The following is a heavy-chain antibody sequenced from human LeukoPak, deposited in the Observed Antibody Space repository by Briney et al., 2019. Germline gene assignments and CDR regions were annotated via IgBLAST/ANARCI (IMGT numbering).Heavy chain of an antibody. Sequence: ASVKVSCKASGGTFSSYAISWVRQAPGQGLEWMGRIIPILGIANYAQKFQGRVAITADKSTSTAYMELRSLRSDDTAVYYCARRQWLRFDNYYYGMDVWGQGTTVTVSS. V-gene: IGHV1-69*04. J-gene: IGHJ6*02. CDR1: GGTFSSYA. CDR2: IIPILGIA. CDR3: ARRQWLRFDNYYYGMDV. D-gene: IGHD5-12*01.